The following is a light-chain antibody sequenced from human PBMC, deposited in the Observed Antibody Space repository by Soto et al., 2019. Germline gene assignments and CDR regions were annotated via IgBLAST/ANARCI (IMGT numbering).Light chain of an antibody. CDR3: ASWDSSMSAYV. J-gene: IGLJ1*01. Sequence: QSVLTQPPSVSAAPGQKVTISCSGSSSNIGGNSVSWYQQLPGTAAKLLIYDDNKRPSGIPDRFSGSKSGTSATLRITGFHTGDDADYYCASWDSSMSAYVFGTGTKVTVL. CDR2: DDN. CDR1: SSNIGGNS. V-gene: IGLV1-51*01.